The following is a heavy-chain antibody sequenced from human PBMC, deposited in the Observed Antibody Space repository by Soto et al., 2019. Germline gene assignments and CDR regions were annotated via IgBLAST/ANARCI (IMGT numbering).Heavy chain of an antibody. CDR3: ARQGFGPLHGLVDV. Sequence: QVQLQESGPGLVKPSETLSLSCTVSGGSISSYYWSWFRQSPGKRMEWIGYVHHSWGSSYNPSLPRRVAISLATSKSQFSLTVTSVTATDTAVYYCARQGFGPLHGLVDVWGQGTTVTVSS. CDR1: GGSISSYY. V-gene: IGHV4-59*08. J-gene: IGHJ6*02. D-gene: IGHD3-10*01. CDR2: VHHSWGS.